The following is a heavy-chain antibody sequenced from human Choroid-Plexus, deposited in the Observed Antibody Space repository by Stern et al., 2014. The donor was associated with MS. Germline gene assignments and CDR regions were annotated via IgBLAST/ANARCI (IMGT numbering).Heavy chain of an antibody. CDR1: GYTFTSYG. V-gene: IGHV1-18*01. CDR2: ISAYNGNT. J-gene: IGHJ4*02. CDR3: ARDGDGYNPYYFDY. D-gene: IGHD5-24*01. Sequence: QMQLVQSGAEVKKPGASVKVSCKASGYTFTSYGISWVRQAPGQGLEWMGWISAYNGNTNSAQKLQGRGTMTTDASTNTAYMELRGLRSDDTAVYYCARDGDGYNPYYFDYWGQGTLVTVSS.